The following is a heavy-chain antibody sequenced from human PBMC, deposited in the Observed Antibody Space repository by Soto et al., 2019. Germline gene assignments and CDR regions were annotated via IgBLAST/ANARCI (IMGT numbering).Heavy chain of an antibody. CDR1: GGSISSRGYY. CDR2: IYYSGST. V-gene: IGHV4-39*01. Sequence: SETLSLTCTVAGGSISSRGYYWGWIRQPPGKGLEWIGTIYYSGSTYYNPSLKSRVTISVDTSKNQFSLKLSSVTAADTAVYYCANSNWFDPWGQGTLVT. J-gene: IGHJ5*02. CDR3: ANSNWFDP.